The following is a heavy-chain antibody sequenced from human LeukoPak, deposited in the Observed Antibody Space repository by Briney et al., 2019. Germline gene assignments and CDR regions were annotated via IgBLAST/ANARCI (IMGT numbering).Heavy chain of an antibody. CDR1: GFTFNNAW. J-gene: IGHJ4*02. CDR3: TTWGLYGSGKPFDN. D-gene: IGHD3-10*01. V-gene: IGHV3-15*01. CDR2: IKSKNAGGTT. Sequence: GGSLRLSCAASGFTFNNAWMSWVRQAPGKGLEWVGRIKSKNAGGTTDYGAPVKGRFSISRDDSKNTLYLQMNSLKTDDTAVYYCTTWGLYGSGKPFDNWGQGTLVTVSS.